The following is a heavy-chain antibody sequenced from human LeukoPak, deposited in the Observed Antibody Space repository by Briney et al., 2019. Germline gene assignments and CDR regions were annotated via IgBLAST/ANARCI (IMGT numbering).Heavy chain of an antibody. J-gene: IGHJ3*02. CDR1: GGSFSGYY. D-gene: IGHD3-3*01. V-gene: IGHV4-34*01. CDR2: INHSGST. CDR3: ARGAYYDFWSGYFPGAFDI. Sequence: SETLSLTCAAYGGSFSGYYWSWIRQPPGKGLEWIGEINHSGSTNYNPSLKSRVTISVDTSKNQFSLKLSSVTAADTAAYYCARGAYYDFWSGYFPGAFDIWGQGTMVTVSS.